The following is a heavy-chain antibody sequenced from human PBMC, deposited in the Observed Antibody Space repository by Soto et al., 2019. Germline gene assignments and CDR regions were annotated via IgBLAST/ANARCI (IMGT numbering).Heavy chain of an antibody. CDR2: IYYSGST. V-gene: IGHV4-39*01. J-gene: IGHJ6*02. Sequence: SETLSLTCTVSGGSISSSSYYWGWIRPPPGKGLEWIGSIYYSGSTYYNPSLKSRVTISVDTSKNQFSLKLSSVTAADTAVYYCARPPRRYYYGMDVWGQGTTVTVSS. CDR3: ARPPRRYYYGMDV. D-gene: IGHD3-10*01. CDR1: GGSISSSSYY.